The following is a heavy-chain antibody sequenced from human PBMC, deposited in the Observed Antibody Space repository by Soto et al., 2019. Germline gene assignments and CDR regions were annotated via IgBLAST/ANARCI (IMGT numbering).Heavy chain of an antibody. D-gene: IGHD4-17*01. V-gene: IGHV3-11*01. CDR1: GVDFRGSY. CDR3: AKDFTPDGYWDFDY. J-gene: IGHJ4*02. CDR2: ISDTGRTI. Sequence: GGSLRLSCVASGVDFRGSYMNWVRQAPGKGLEWISYISDTGRTIHYADSVKGRFVISRDNSKDSLYLQMNNLRAEDTAVYYCAKDFTPDGYWDFDYWGQGTRVTVSS.